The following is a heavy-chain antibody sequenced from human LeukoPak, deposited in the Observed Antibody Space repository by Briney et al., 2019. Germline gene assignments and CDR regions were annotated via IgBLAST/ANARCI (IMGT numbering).Heavy chain of an antibody. D-gene: IGHD3-22*01. CDR3: AKDILGGDSSGSHY. J-gene: IGHJ4*02. CDR2: ISYDGSNK. Sequence: GGSLRLSCAASGFTFSSYGTHWVRQAPGKGLEWVAVISYDGSNKYYADSVKGRFTISRDNSKNTLYLQMNSLRAEDTAVYYCAKDILGGDSSGSHYWGQGTLVTVSS. CDR1: GFTFSSYG. V-gene: IGHV3-30*18.